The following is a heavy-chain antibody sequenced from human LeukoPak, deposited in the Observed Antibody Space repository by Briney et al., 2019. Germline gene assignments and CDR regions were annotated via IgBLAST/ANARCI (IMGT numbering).Heavy chain of an antibody. Sequence: SETLSLTCAVYGGSFSGYYWSWIRQPPGKGLEWIGYIYSSGSTKYNPSLESRVTISVDTSKNQFSLKVSSVTAADTAVYYCARSLYGHYFDYWGQGTLVTVSS. V-gene: IGHV4-59*01. CDR1: GGSFSGYY. CDR3: ARSLYGHYFDY. CDR2: IYSSGST. D-gene: IGHD3-10*01. J-gene: IGHJ4*02.